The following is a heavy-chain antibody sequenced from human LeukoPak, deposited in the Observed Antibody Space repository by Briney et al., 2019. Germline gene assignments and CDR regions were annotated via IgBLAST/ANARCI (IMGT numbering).Heavy chain of an antibody. V-gene: IGHV4-59*01. J-gene: IGHJ4*02. CDR1: GGSISSYY. CDR3: ARGVEMATILDY. CDR2: IYYSGST. Sequence: TSETLSLTCTVSGGSISSYYWSWIRQPPGKGLEWIGYIYYSGSTNYNPSLKSRVTISVDTSKNQFSLKLSSVTAADTAVYYCARGVEMATILDYWGQGTLVTVSS. D-gene: IGHD5-24*01.